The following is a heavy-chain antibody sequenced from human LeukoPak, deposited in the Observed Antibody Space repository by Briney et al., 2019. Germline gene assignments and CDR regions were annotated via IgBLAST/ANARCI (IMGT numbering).Heavy chain of an antibody. J-gene: IGHJ4*02. D-gene: IGHD1-26*01. Sequence: PGGSLRLSCAASGFTFSTYTMNCVRQAPGKGLEWVSAITGRGDGTCYADLVKGRFTISRDNSKNTLYLQMNSLRAEDTAAYYCAKGTERYREVSCFDFWGQGTLVTVSS. CDR2: ITGRGDGT. V-gene: IGHV3-23*01. CDR1: GFTFSTYT. CDR3: AKGTERYREVSCFDF.